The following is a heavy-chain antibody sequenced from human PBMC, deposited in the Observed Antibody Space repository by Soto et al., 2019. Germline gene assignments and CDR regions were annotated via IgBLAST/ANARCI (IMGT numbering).Heavy chain of an antibody. Sequence: GASVKVSCKVSGYTLTELSMHWVRQAPGKGLEWMGGFDPEDGETIYAQKFQGRVTMTEDTSTDTAYMELSSLRSEDTAVYYCATVFSGIAARNPVTWGQGTLVTVSS. CDR3: ATVFSGIAARNPVT. J-gene: IGHJ5*02. CDR1: GYTLTELS. D-gene: IGHD6-6*01. CDR2: FDPEDGET. V-gene: IGHV1-24*01.